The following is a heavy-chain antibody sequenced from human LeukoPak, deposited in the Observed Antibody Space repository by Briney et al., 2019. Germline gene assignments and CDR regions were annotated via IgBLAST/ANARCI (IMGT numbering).Heavy chain of an antibody. V-gene: IGHV3-7*05. J-gene: IGHJ4*02. D-gene: IGHD6-13*01. CDR3: ARAAGTVGWYYFDC. CDR1: GFSFSSYW. Sequence: PGGSLRLSCAASGFSFSSYWMNWVRQAPGKGLEWVANINQDGSAKYYVDSLKGRFTISRDNAKTSLYLQMNSLRAEDTAVYYCARAAGTVGWYYFDCWGQGTLVTVSS. CDR2: INQDGSAK.